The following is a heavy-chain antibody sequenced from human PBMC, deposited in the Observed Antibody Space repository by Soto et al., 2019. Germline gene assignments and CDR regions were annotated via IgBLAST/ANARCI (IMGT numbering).Heavy chain of an antibody. CDR2: ISSSSSTI. CDR1: GFTFSSYS. J-gene: IGHJ6*03. Sequence: PGGSLRLSCAASGFTFSSYSMNWVRQAPGKGLEWVSYISSSSSTIYYADSVKGRFAISRDNAKNSLYLQMNSLRAEDTAVYYCARQWSRSYYYYYYYMDVWGKGTTVTVSS. D-gene: IGHD2-15*01. V-gene: IGHV3-48*01. CDR3: ARQWSRSYYYYYYYMDV.